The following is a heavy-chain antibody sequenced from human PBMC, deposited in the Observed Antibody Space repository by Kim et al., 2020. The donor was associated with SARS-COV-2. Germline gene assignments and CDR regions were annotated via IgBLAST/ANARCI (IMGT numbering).Heavy chain of an antibody. CDR3: ARDRWLVSNWFDP. D-gene: IGHD6-19*01. Sequence: SETLSLTCTVSGGSISSSSYYWGWIRQPPGKGLEWIGSIYYSGSTYYNPSLKSRVTISVDTSKNQFSLKLSSVTAADTAVYYCARDRWLVSNWFDPWGQGTLVTVSS. V-gene: IGHV4-39*07. J-gene: IGHJ5*02. CDR2: IYYSGST. CDR1: GGSISSSSYY.